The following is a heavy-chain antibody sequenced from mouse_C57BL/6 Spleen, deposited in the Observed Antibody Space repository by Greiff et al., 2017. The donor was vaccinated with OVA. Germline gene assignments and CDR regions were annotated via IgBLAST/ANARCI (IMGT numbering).Heavy chain of an antibody. CDR3: ARPYGSSYNYAMDY. V-gene: IGHV5-17*01. CDR2: ISSGSSTI. D-gene: IGHD1-1*01. Sequence: DVKLVESGGGLVKPGGSLKLSCAASGFTFSDYGMHWVRQAPEKGLEWVAYISSGSSTIYYADTVKGRFTISRDNAKNTLFLQMTSLRSEDTAMYYCARPYGSSYNYAMDYWGQGTSVTVSS. CDR1: GFTFSDYG. J-gene: IGHJ4*01.